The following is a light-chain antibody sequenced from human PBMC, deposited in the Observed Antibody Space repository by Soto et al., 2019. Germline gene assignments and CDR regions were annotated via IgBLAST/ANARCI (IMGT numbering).Light chain of an antibody. V-gene: IGKV3-20*01. CDR1: QSVSNNY. CDR2: GAS. CDR3: EQYGVSPLMFT. J-gene: IGKJ2*01. Sequence: EIVLVQSPGTLSLSPGERATLSCRASQSVSNNYLAWYQQKPGQATRLLIYGASSSATGVPDRFRASGTGRDFSLTISRLEPQDFAVYYCEQYGVSPLMFTFGQGTKV.